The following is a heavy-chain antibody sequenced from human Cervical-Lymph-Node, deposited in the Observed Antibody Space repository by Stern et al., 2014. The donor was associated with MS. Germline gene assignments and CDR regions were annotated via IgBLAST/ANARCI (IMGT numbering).Heavy chain of an antibody. CDR3: ARHVQGFDY. Sequence: EVQLVQSGAEVKKPGESLKISCKLSGYSFTIYYIAWVRQMPGKGLEWMGVIYPYDSDTTYSPSFQGQVTISADKSITTAYLQWSSLRASDTAMYYCARHVQGFDYWGQGTLVTGSS. CDR2: IYPYDSDT. J-gene: IGHJ4*02. V-gene: IGHV5-51*01. CDR1: GYSFTIYY.